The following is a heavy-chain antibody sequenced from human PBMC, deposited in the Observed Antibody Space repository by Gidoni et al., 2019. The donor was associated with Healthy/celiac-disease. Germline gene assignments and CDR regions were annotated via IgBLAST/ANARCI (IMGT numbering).Heavy chain of an antibody. D-gene: IGHD3-3*01. CDR3: ARHPTKYYDFWSGYSHDAFDI. CDR1: GFTFSSDW. Sequence: EVQLVESGGGLVQPGGSLRLSCAASGFTFSSDWMSWVRKAPGKGLECVANIKQDGSEKYYVDSVKGRFTISRDNAKNSLYLQMNSLRAEDTAVYYCARHPTKYYDFWSGYSHDAFDIWGQGTMVTVSS. J-gene: IGHJ3*02. V-gene: IGHV3-7*03. CDR2: IKQDGSEK.